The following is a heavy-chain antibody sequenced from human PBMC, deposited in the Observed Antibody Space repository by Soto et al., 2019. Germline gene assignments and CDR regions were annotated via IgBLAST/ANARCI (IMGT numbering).Heavy chain of an antibody. V-gene: IGHV3-30*18. CDR3: AKDQGIAASHGID. CDR2: ISNDGSDK. Sequence: GGSLTLSCAASGFTFNNYRMHWVRQAPGKGLEWVAVISNDGSDKYYADSVKGRLTISRDNSKNTVYLQMNSLRAEDTAVYYCAKDQGIAASHGIDWGQGTMVTVSS. J-gene: IGHJ3*01. CDR1: GFTFNNYR. D-gene: IGHD6-13*01.